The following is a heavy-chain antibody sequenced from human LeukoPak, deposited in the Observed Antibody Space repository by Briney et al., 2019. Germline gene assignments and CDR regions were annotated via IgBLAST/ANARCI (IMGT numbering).Heavy chain of an antibody. CDR1: GGSISSYY. J-gene: IGHJ4*02. V-gene: IGHV4-4*07. D-gene: IGHD3-22*01. CDR2: IYTSGST. Sequence: SETLSLTCTVSGGSISSYYWSWIRQPAGKGLEWIGRIYTSGSTNYNPSLKSRVTMSVDTSKNQFSLKLSSVTAADTAVYYCARAKNQYYYDSSRYYFDYWGPGTLVTVSS. CDR3: ARAKNQYYYDSSRYYFDY.